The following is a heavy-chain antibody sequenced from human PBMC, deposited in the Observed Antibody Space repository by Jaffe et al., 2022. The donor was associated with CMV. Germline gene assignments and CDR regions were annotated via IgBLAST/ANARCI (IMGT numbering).Heavy chain of an antibody. V-gene: IGHV4-59*08. CDR2: IYYSGYT. CDR1: GGPISSYY. J-gene: IGHJ4*02. CDR3: ARRSGYYYDSTYYFDY. Sequence: QVQLQESGPGLVKPSETLSLTCTVSGGPISSYYWSWIRQSPGKGLEWIGYIYYSGYTNYNPSLKSRVTISVDTSKNQFSLKLSSLTAADTAVYYCARRSGYYYDSTYYFDYWGQGTLVTVSS. D-gene: IGHD3-22*01.